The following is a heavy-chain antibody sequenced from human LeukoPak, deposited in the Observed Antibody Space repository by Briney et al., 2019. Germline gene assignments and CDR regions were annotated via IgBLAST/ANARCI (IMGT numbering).Heavy chain of an antibody. V-gene: IGHV4-59*08. CDR2: IYYSGST. Sequence: SETLSLTCTVSGGSISSYYWSWIRQPPGKGLEWIGYIYYSGSTNYNPSLKSRVTISVDTSKNQFSLKLSSVTAADMAVYYCARLSWFGELGAFDIWGQGTMVTVSS. CDR3: ARLSWFGELGAFDI. D-gene: IGHD3-10*01. CDR1: GGSISSYY. J-gene: IGHJ3*02.